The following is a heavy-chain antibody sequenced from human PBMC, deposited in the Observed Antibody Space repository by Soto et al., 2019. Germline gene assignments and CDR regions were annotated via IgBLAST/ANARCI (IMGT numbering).Heavy chain of an antibody. J-gene: IGHJ6*02. CDR1: GGSIGSSSYY. CDR2: IYYSGST. CDR3: ARISITMVRGGAGYYYYGMDV. D-gene: IGHD3-10*01. Sequence: SETLSLTCTVSGGSIGSSSYYWGWIRQPPGKGLEWIGSIYYSGSTYYNPSLKSRVTISVDTSKNQFSLKLSSVTAADTAVYYCARISITMVRGGAGYYYYGMDVWGQGTTVTVSS. V-gene: IGHV4-39*01.